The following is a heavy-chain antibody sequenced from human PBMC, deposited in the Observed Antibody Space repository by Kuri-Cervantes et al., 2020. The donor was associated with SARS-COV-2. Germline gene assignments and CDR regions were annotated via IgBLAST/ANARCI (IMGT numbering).Heavy chain of an antibody. J-gene: IGHJ4*02. CDR2: IYHSGST. CDR3: ARVSYDILTGYYLSPTFDY. D-gene: IGHD3-9*01. Sequence: SETLSLTCTVSGGSISSHYWSWIRQPPGKGLEWIGYIYHSGSTNYNPSLKSRVTISVDTSKNQFSLKLSSVTAADTAVYYCARVSYDILTGYYLSPTFDYWGQGTLVTVSS. CDR1: GGSISSHY. V-gene: IGHV4-59*11.